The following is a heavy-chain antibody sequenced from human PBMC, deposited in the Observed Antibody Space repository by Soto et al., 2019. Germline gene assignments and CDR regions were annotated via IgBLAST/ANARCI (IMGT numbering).Heavy chain of an antibody. V-gene: IGHV3-7*05. CDR1: EFSFSDYW. CDR2: LDQGGGEK. J-gene: IGHJ6*02. Sequence: GGSLRLSCAASEFSFSDYWMAWVRQAPGKGLEWVANLDQGGGEKHYGDSVKGRFTISRDNAKNSLYLQMNSLRAEDTAVYYCAKDTITIFGVVIIADAGGYGMDVWGQGTTVTVSS. CDR3: AKDTITIFGVVIIADAGGYGMDV. D-gene: IGHD3-3*01.